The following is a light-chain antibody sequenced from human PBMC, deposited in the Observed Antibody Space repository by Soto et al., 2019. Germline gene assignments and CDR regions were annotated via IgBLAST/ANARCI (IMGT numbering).Light chain of an antibody. V-gene: IGLV2-14*01. J-gene: IGLJ2*01. CDR1: SSDVGGYNF. Sequence: QSALTQPASVSGFPGQSITISCTGTSSDVGGYNFVSWYQQHPGKAPKLMIYEVSNRPSGVSNRFSGSKSGNTASLTISGLQAEDEANYYCSSYTSTITLVVFGGGTKVTVL. CDR2: EVS. CDR3: SSYTSTITLVV.